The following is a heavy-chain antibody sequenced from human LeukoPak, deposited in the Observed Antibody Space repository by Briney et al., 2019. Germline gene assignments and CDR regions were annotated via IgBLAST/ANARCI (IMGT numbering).Heavy chain of an antibody. CDR2: INHSGST. CDR1: GGSFSGYY. D-gene: IGHD3-10*01. CDR3: ARACSGYYGSGSYGYYFDY. Sequence: PSETLSLTCAVYGGSFSGYYWSWIRQPPGKGLEWIGEINHSGSTNYNPSLKSRVTISVDTSKNQFSLKLSSVTAADTAVYYCARACSGYYGSGSYGYYFDYWGQGTLVTVSS. V-gene: IGHV4-34*01. J-gene: IGHJ4*02.